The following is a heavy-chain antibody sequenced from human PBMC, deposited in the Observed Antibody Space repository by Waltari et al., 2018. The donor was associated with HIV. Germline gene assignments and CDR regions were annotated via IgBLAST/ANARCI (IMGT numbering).Heavy chain of an antibody. V-gene: IGHV4-4*02. D-gene: IGHD1-26*01. J-gene: IGHJ4*02. Sequence: QVLLHESGPGLVKPSGTLSLICHVSEVSISDRFWLTWVRQPPGKGLEWLGEIYHSGQTNYNSSSKSRLTLSVDKSKNKFSLTLTSVTAADTAVYFCTCHPGHSGSLSDWGPGTLVSVSS. CDR1: EVSISDRFW. CDR2: IYHSGQT. CDR3: TCHPGHSGSLSD.